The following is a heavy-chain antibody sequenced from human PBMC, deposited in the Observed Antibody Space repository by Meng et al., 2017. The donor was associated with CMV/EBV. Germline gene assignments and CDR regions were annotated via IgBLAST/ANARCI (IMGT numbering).Heavy chain of an antibody. CDR1: GFTFSDYS. J-gene: IGHJ4*02. CDR2: VNYNNDAT. CDR3: ARGSGIAAAGTFDY. D-gene: IGHD6-13*01. Sequence: AQLVVSGGGLKKAGASVTVSCHTFGFTFSDYSLHSVRHAPGKVLEWMGWVNYNNDATNYARKFQGRVSMTRDTSISTAHMELSRLMSADTAVYYCARGSGIAAAGTFDYWGQGTLVTVSS. V-gene: IGHV1-2*02.